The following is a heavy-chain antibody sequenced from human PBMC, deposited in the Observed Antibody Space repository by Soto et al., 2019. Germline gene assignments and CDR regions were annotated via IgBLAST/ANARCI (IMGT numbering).Heavy chain of an antibody. Sequence: QVQLVESGGGVVQPGRSLRLSCAASGFTFSNYGMHWVRQAPGKGLEWVAVIWYDGSNKYYADSVKGRCTISRDNSKNTLYLQMNSLRAEDTAVYYCARYRGGPPLRYYYGMDVWGQGTTVTVSS. J-gene: IGHJ6*02. CDR2: IWYDGSNK. D-gene: IGHD2-15*01. CDR3: ARYRGGPPLRYYYGMDV. V-gene: IGHV3-33*01. CDR1: GFTFSNYG.